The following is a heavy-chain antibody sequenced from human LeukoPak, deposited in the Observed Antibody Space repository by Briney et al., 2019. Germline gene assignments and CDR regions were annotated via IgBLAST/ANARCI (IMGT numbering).Heavy chain of an antibody. CDR3: AHSAGQQWLVEAWAFDI. Sequence: PSETLSLTCTVSGGSISSYYWSWIRQPPGKGLEWIGYIYYSGSTNYNPSLKSRVTISVDTSKNQFSLKLSSVTAADTAVYYCAHSAGQQWLVEAWAFDIWGQGTMVTVSS. CDR2: IYYSGST. V-gene: IGHV4-59*01. D-gene: IGHD6-19*01. J-gene: IGHJ3*02. CDR1: GGSISSYY.